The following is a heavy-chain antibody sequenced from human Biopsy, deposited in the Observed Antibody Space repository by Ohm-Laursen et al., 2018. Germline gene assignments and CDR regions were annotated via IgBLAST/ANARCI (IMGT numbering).Heavy chain of an antibody. D-gene: IGHD1-26*01. CDR1: GDPINNYY. J-gene: IGHJ3*02. CDR3: ARGTGRYYVYGAFDI. CDR2: IYTSGSP. Sequence: SETLSLTCTVSGDPINNYYWSWIRQPAGKGLEWIGRIYTSGSPNYNLSLESRVTMSVDTSKNQFSLNLRSVTAADTAAYYCARGTGRYYVYGAFDIWGQGTVVTVSS. V-gene: IGHV4-4*07.